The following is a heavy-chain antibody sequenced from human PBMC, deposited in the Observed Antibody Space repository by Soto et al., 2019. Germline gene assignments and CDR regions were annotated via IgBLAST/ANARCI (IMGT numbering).Heavy chain of an antibody. CDR3: ARWWSGSRQGFDP. J-gene: IGHJ5*02. CDR1: GGSISSGDYY. D-gene: IGHD3-3*01. Sequence: QVQLQESGPGLVKPSQTLSLTCTVSGGSISSGDYYWSWIRQHPGKGLEWIGYIYYSGSTYYNPSLTSRVTTSVDTSKNKFPLKLNSVTAADTAVYYCARWWSGSRQGFDPWGQGTLVTVSS. V-gene: IGHV4-31*03. CDR2: IYYSGST.